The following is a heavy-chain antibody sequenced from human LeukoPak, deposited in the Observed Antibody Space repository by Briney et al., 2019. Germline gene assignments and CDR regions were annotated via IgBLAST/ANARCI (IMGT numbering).Heavy chain of an antibody. CDR2: IIPIFGIA. Sequence: SVKVSCKASGGTFSSYAISWVRQAPGQGLEWMGRIIPIFGIANYAQKFQGRVTITADKSTSTDYMELSSLRSEDTAVYYCARDPRDSSGYYSYYYYYGMDVWGQGTTVTVSS. CDR3: ARDPRDSSGYYSYYYYYGMDV. V-gene: IGHV1-69*04. CDR1: GGTFSSYA. D-gene: IGHD3-22*01. J-gene: IGHJ6*02.